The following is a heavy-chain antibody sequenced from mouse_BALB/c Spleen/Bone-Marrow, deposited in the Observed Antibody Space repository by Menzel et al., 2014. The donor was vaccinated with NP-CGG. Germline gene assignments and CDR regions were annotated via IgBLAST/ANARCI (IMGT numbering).Heavy chain of an antibody. CDR3: TRGQLGLPSMDY. CDR2: IYPGSGST. CDR1: GYTFTRYW. V-gene: IGHV1S22*01. D-gene: IGHD3-1*01. Sequence: LQQSGSELVRPGASVKLSCKASGYTFTRYWMHWVKQRPGQGLEWIGNIYPGSGSTNYDEKFKSKATLTVDTSSSTAYMQLSSLTSEDSAVYYCTRGQLGLPSMDYWGQGTSVTVSS. J-gene: IGHJ4*01.